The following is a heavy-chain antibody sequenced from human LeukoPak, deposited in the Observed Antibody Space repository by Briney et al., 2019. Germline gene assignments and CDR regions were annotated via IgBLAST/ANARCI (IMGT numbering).Heavy chain of an antibody. Sequence: ASVKVSCKASGYTFTSYGISWVRQAPGQGLEWMGIINPSGGSTSYAQKFQGRVTMTRNTSISTAYMELSSLRSEDTAVYYCARGGESSGWLLFDYWGQGTLVTVSS. CDR2: INPSGGST. V-gene: IGHV1-8*02. J-gene: IGHJ4*02. D-gene: IGHD6-19*01. CDR3: ARGGESSGWLLFDY. CDR1: GYTFTSYG.